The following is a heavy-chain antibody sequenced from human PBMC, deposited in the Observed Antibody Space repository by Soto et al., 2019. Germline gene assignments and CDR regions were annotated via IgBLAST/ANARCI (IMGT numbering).Heavy chain of an antibody. Sequence: EVQLVESGGGLVKPGGSLRLSCAASGFTFSNAWMSWVRQAPGKGLEWVGRIKTTTDGGTTDYAAPVKGRFTISRDDSRNTLSLQMNSLKTEDTAVYYCTTADSSDYYDSAGFYYRWFDPWGQGTLVTVSS. V-gene: IGHV3-15*01. CDR2: IKTTTDGGTT. CDR1: GFTFSNAW. J-gene: IGHJ5*02. CDR3: TTADSSDYYDSAGFYYRWFDP. D-gene: IGHD3-22*01.